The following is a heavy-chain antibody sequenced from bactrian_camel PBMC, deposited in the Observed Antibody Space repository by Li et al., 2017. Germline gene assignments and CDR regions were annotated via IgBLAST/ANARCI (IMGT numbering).Heavy chain of an antibody. CDR3: AAGRGQCWNY. Sequence: HVQLVESGGDLVQPGGSLRLSCAASGFTFSNYNMNWLRQAPGKGLEWVSAIRKDGSKTYYQDSVKGRFTISRDNAKNTLYLQMSSLVPDDAAQYLCAAGRGQCWNYWGQGTQVTVS. CDR2: IRKDGSKT. J-gene: IGHJ4*01. V-gene: IGHV3S6*01. CDR1: GFTFSNYN. D-gene: IGHD1*01.